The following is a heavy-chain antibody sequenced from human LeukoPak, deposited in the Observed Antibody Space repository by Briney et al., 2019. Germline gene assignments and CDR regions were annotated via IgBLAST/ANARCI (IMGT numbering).Heavy chain of an antibody. J-gene: IGHJ3*02. Sequence: PGGSLRLSCAASGFTFSSYAMSWVRQAPGKGLEWVSAISGSGGSTYYADSVKGRFTISRDNSKNTLYLQMNSLRAEDTAVYYCARDLIPALPIAAAYAFDIWGQGTMVTVSS. V-gene: IGHV3-23*01. CDR2: ISGSGGST. D-gene: IGHD6-13*01. CDR3: ARDLIPALPIAAAYAFDI. CDR1: GFTFSSYA.